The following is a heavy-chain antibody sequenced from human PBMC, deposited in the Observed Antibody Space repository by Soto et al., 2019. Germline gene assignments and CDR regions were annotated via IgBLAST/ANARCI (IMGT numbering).Heavy chain of an antibody. CDR3: ATLDPSGWYSDY. Sequence: PGGSLRLSCAASGFTFSSNSMKWVRQAPGKGLEWVSYISGSSSTIYYADSVKGRFTISRDNAKNSLYLQMNSLRAEDTAVYYCATLDPSGWYSDYWGQGTLVTVSS. D-gene: IGHD6-19*01. J-gene: IGHJ4*02. CDR2: ISGSSSTI. CDR1: GFTFSSNS. V-gene: IGHV3-48*01.